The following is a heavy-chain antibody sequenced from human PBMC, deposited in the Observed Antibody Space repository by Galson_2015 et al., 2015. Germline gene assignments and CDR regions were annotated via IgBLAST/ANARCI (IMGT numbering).Heavy chain of an antibody. Sequence: SLRLSCAASGFTFRDAWMSWVRQAPGKGLEWVGRTKSKIDGGTTDYAAPVTGRFTIARDDSKNTLYLQVNSLKTEDTAVYYCVKAYQGGFDYWGQGTLVTVSS. CDR3: VKAYQGGFDY. J-gene: IGHJ4*02. V-gene: IGHV3-15*01. CDR2: TKSKIDGGTT. CDR1: GFTFRDAW. D-gene: IGHD3-16*01.